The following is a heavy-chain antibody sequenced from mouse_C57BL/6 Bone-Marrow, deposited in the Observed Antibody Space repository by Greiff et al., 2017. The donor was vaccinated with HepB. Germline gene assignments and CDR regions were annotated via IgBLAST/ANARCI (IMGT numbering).Heavy chain of an antibody. CDR2: IWSGGST. V-gene: IGHV2-2*01. CDR1: GFSLTSYG. CDR3: ARLWLRRLPFDV. J-gene: IGHJ1*03. Sequence: VQGVESGPGLVQPSQSLSITCTVSGFSLTSYGVHWVRQSPGKGLEWLGVIWSGGSTDYNAAFISRLSISKDNSKSQVFFKMNSLQADDTAIYYCARLWLRRLPFDVWGTGTTVTVSS. D-gene: IGHD2-2*01.